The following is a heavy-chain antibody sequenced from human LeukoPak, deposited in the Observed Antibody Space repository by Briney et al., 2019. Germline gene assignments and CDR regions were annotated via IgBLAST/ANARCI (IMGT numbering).Heavy chain of an antibody. Sequence: KSSETLSLTCTVSGGSISSSTYYWGWIRQPAGKGLEWIGRIYTSGSTNYNPSLKSRVTMSVDTSKNQFSLKLSSVTAADTAVYYCARGLRRLDYWGQGTLVTVSS. CDR3: ARGLRRLDY. J-gene: IGHJ4*02. CDR1: GGSISSSTYY. D-gene: IGHD3-16*01. V-gene: IGHV4-61*02. CDR2: IYTSGST.